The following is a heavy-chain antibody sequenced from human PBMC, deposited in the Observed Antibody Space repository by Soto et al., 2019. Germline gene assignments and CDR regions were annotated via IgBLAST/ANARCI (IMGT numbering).Heavy chain of an antibody. CDR2: VSGNNGAS. D-gene: IGHD2-2*01. J-gene: IGHJ5*01. CDR1: GYASADFG. CDR3: VRDQKYFRVNGNWFDS. Sequence: ASGYASADFGISCVGQAPGQGLEWMGWVSGNNGASNPAPKVQGRITMTLDTSTGVSYMALRSLRSDDTAIYYCVRDQKYFRVNGNWFDSWGQGTLVTVSS. V-gene: IGHV1-18*04.